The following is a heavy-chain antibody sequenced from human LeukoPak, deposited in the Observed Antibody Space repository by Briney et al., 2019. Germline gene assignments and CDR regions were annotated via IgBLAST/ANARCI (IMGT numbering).Heavy chain of an antibody. CDR3: ARGSKMYSSSWYARYFDY. CDR1: GGSFSGYY. V-gene: IGHV4-34*01. Sequence: SETLSLTCAVYGGSFSGYYWSWIRQPPGKGLEWIGETNHSGSTNYNPSLKSRVTISVDTSKNQFSLKLSSVTAADTAVYYCARGSKMYSSSWYARYFDYWGQGTLVTVSS. J-gene: IGHJ4*02. D-gene: IGHD6-13*01. CDR2: TNHSGST.